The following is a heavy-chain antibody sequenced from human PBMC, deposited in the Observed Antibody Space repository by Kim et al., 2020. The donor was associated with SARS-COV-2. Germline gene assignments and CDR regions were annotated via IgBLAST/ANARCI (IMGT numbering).Heavy chain of an antibody. CDR2: IYYSGRT. Sequence: SETLSLTCTVSGGSISSYYWSWIRQRPGKGLEWIGYIYYSGRTNNNPSPKSGVTISVDTSKNKFSPRLSSVTAADTAGYYCARGFDYWGQGTLVTVSS. V-gene: IGHV4-59*08. CDR1: GGSISSYY. J-gene: IGHJ4*02. CDR3: ARGFDY.